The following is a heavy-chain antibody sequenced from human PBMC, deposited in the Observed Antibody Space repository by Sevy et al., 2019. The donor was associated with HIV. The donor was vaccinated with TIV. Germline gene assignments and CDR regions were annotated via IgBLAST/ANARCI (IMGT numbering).Heavy chain of an antibody. V-gene: IGHV3-23*01. Sequence: GGSLRLSCAASGFTFSSYAMSWVRQAPGKGLEWVSAISGSGGSTYYADSVKGRFTISSDNSKNTLYLQMNSLRAEDTAVYYCTRAVVAAIYYYYYMDVWGKGTTVTVSS. CDR3: TRAVVAAIYYYYYMDV. D-gene: IGHD2-15*01. CDR1: GFTFSSYA. CDR2: ISGSGGST. J-gene: IGHJ6*03.